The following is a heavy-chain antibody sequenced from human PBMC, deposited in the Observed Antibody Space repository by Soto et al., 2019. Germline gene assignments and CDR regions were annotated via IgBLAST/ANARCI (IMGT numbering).Heavy chain of an antibody. CDR1: GGSIRSYY. Sequence: SETLSLTCSVSGGSIRSYYWSWIRQPPGKGLEWIGYIYYSGSTNYNPSLKSRVTISVDTSKNQFSLKLSSVTAADTAVYYCARSGERGNRFDSWGQGTPVTVSS. CDR3: ARSGERGNRFDS. CDR2: IYYSGST. D-gene: IGHD1-1*01. V-gene: IGHV4-59*08. J-gene: IGHJ5*01.